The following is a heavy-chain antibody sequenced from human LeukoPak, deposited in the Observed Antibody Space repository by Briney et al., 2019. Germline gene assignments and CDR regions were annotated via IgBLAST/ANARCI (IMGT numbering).Heavy chain of an antibody. CDR3: AREAARRDAFDI. CDR1: GGTFSSYA. Sequence: SVKVSCKASGGTFSSYAISWVRQAPGQGLGWMGGIIPIFGTANYAQKFQGRVTITTDESTSTAYMGLSSLRSEDTAVYYCAREAARRDAFDIWGQGTMVTVSS. D-gene: IGHD6-6*01. CDR2: IIPIFGTA. V-gene: IGHV1-69*05. J-gene: IGHJ3*02.